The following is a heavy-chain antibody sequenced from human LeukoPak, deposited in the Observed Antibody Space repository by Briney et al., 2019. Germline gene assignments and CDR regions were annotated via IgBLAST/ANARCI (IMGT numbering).Heavy chain of an antibody. CDR3: ARGAATYDFQY. CDR1: GGSISGYY. CDR2: IHTNDGT. Sequence: SETLSLTCTVSGGSISGYYWSWVRQPAGKGLEWIGRIHTNDGTNFNPSLKSRVTMSLDTSKNQFSLKLTSVPAADTAVYYCARGAATYDFQYWGQGTLVAVSS. D-gene: IGHD6-25*01. J-gene: IGHJ1*01. V-gene: IGHV4-4*07.